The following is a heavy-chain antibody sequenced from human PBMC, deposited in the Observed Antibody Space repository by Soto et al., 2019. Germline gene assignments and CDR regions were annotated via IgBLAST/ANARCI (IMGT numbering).Heavy chain of an antibody. CDR3: ARQRCSSTSCFAEDYYYYGMDV. CDR2: IYYSGST. V-gene: IGHV4-39*01. CDR1: GGSISSSSYY. Sequence: PSETLSLTCTVSGGSISSSSYYWGWIRQPPGKGLEWIGSIYYSGSTYYNPSLKSRVTISVDTSKNQFSLELSSVTAADTAVYYCARQRCSSTSCFAEDYYYYGMDVWGQGTTVTVS. J-gene: IGHJ6*02. D-gene: IGHD2-2*01.